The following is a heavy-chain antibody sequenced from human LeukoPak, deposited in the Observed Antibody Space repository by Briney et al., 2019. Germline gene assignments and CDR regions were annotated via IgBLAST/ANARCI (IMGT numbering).Heavy chain of an antibody. D-gene: IGHD6-25*01. J-gene: IGHJ3*02. CDR3: ARDPGFSAFDI. CDR2: INQDGSVK. Sequence: GGSLRLSCAASGFTFSRSWMTWVRQAPGKGLEFVANINQDGSVKNYVDFVRGRFTISKDNAKNSLYLQMNSLRAEDTAVYYCARDPGFSAFDIWGQGTMVTVSS. CDR1: GFTFSRSW. V-gene: IGHV3-7*01.